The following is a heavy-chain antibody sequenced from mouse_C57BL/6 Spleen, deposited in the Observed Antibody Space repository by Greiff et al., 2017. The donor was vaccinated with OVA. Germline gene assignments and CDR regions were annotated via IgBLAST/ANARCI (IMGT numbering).Heavy chain of an antibody. Sequence: EVKLQESGPGLVKPSQSLSLTCSVTGYSITSGYYWNWIRQFPGNKLEWMGYISYDGSTNYNPSLKNRISITRDTSKNQFFLKLNSVTTEDTATYYCAREGVNWVPFAYWGQGTLVTVSA. CDR1: GYSITSGYY. CDR2: ISYDGST. J-gene: IGHJ3*01. CDR3: AREGVNWVPFAY. D-gene: IGHD4-1*01. V-gene: IGHV3-6*01.